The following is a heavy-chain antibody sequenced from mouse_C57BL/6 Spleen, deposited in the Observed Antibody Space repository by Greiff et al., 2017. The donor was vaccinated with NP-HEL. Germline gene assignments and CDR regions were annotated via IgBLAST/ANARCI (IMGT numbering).Heavy chain of an antibody. CDR1: GYAFSSYW. V-gene: IGHV1-80*01. CDR3: AINYYDYEENY. J-gene: IGHJ2*01. CDR2: IYPGDGDT. Sequence: VQLQESGAELVKPGASVKISCKASGYAFSSYWMNWVKQRPGKGLEWIGQIYPGDGDTNYNGKFKGKATLTADKSSSTAYMQLSSLTSEDSAVYFCAINYYDYEENYWGQGTTLTVSS. D-gene: IGHD2-4*01.